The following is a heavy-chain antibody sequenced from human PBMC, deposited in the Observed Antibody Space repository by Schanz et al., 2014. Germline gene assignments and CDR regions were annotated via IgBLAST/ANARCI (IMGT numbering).Heavy chain of an antibody. CDR1: GGTFRSST. D-gene: IGHD3-9*01. CDR2: IIPILDKT. CDR3: AKVDRTRYNAMDV. J-gene: IGHJ6*01. V-gene: IGHV1-69*08. Sequence: QVQLVQSGAEVKKPGSSVKVSCKASGGTFRSSTLTWVRQAPGQGLEWMGRIIPILDKTNYAQKFQGSVTMTADKATSTVYKEVSGLRYEDTAVYYCAKVDRTRYNAMDVGGQGTTVTVAS.